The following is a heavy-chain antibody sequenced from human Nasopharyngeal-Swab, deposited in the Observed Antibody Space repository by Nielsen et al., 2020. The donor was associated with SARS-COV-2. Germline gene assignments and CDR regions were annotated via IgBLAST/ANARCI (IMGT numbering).Heavy chain of an antibody. CDR2: ISGSGDTT. CDR1: GFTFSSYA. D-gene: IGHD6-19*01. Sequence: GGSLRLSCAASGFTFSSYAMSWVRQAPGKGLEWVSSISGSGDTTYCADSVKGRFTISRDNSKNTLYLQLNSLRAEDTAAYYCAKGAVGGAVAGTQYFQHWGQGTQVTVSS. CDR3: AKGAVGGAVAGTQYFQH. J-gene: IGHJ1*01. V-gene: IGHV3-23*01.